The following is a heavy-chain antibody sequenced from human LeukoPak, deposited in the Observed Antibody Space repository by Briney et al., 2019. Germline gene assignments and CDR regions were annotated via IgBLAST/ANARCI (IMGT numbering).Heavy chain of an antibody. CDR2: VNPSGGGT. Sequence: ASVKVSCKASGYTFTTYYMYWVRQAPGQGLEWMGVVNPSGGGTTYAQRFQGRVTMTRDRSTSTVYMELSSLRSDDTAVYYCARDPTGSWQWFDYWGQGTLVTVSS. V-gene: IGHV1-46*01. CDR3: ARDPTGSWQWFDY. J-gene: IGHJ4*02. D-gene: IGHD6-13*01. CDR1: GYTFTTYY.